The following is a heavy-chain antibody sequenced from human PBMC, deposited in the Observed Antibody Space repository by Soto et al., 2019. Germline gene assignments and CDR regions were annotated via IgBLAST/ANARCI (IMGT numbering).Heavy chain of an antibody. Sequence: SVKVSCKASGFTFTSSAVQWVRQARGQRLEWIGWIVVGSGNTNYAQKFQERVTITRDMSTSTAYMELSSLRSEDTAVYYCAVVPYSSSSRRDYWGQGTLVTVSS. J-gene: IGHJ4*02. CDR3: AVVPYSSSSRRDY. D-gene: IGHD6-6*01. CDR2: IVVGSGNT. V-gene: IGHV1-58*01. CDR1: GFTFTSSA.